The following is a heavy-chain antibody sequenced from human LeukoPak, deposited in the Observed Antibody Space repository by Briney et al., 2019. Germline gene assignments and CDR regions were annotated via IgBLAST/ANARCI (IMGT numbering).Heavy chain of an antibody. CDR3: ARAVADTGWAFDI. CDR2: IYHSVST. V-gene: IGHV4-59*01. J-gene: IGHJ3*02. CDR1: GGSISSYY. D-gene: IGHD6-19*01. Sequence: SETLSLTCTVSGGSISSYYWSWIRQPPGKGLEWIGYIYHSVSTNYNPSLKSRVTISVDTSKNQFSMKLSSVTAADTAVYYCARAVADTGWAFDIWGQGTMVTVSS.